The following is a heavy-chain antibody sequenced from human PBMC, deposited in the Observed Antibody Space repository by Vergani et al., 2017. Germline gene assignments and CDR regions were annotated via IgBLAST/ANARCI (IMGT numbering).Heavy chain of an antibody. Sequence: EVQLVASGGGLVQRGGSLRLSCEASGFTFSNSAVSWVRQAPGRGLAWVSSISGPGLSTYYADSVKGRFSISRDNAKNSLYLQMNSLRAEDTAVYYCARDSPLVVPAAIFYYYYGMDVWGQGTTVTVSS. V-gene: IGHV3-23*04. CDR3: ARDSPLVVPAAIFYYYYGMDV. J-gene: IGHJ6*02. CDR2: ISGPGLST. CDR1: GFTFSNSA. D-gene: IGHD2-2*01.